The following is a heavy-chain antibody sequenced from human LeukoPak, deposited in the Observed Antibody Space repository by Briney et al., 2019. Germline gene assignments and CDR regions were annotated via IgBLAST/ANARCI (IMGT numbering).Heavy chain of an antibody. D-gene: IGHD6-13*01. J-gene: IGHJ6*02. Sequence: PSETLSLTCTVSGGSISSYYWSWIRQPPGKGLEWIGYIYYSGSTNYNPSLKSRVAISVDTSKNQFSLKLSSVTAADTAVYYCAGAGYSSSWRSHYYYGMDVWGQGTTVTVSS. CDR1: GGSISSYY. CDR3: AGAGYSSSWRSHYYYGMDV. V-gene: IGHV4-59*01. CDR2: IYYSGST.